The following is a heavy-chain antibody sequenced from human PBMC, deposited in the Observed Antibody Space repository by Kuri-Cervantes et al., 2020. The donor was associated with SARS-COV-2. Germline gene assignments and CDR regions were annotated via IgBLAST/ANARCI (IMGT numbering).Heavy chain of an antibody. CDR3: ARDLYSSGLEYNWFDP. Sequence: SETLSLTCTVSGGSISSYYWSWIRQPPGKGLEWIGYIYYSGSTNYNPSLKSRVTISVDTSKNQFSLKLSSVTAADTAVYYCARDLYSSGLEYNWFDPWGQGTLVTVYS. CDR2: IYYSGST. J-gene: IGHJ5*02. D-gene: IGHD6-19*01. CDR1: GGSISSYY. V-gene: IGHV4-59*01.